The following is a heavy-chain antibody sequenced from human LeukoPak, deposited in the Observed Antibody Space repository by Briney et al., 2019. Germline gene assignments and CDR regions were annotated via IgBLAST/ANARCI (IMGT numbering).Heavy chain of an antibody. J-gene: IGHJ4*02. CDR1: GFTVSSNH. Sequence: GGSLRLSCAASGFTVSSNHMSWVRQAPGKGLEWVSVIYSGGSAYSADSVKGRFTISKDNSKNTLYLQMNSLRAEDTAVYYCAKDKMATRNYFDYWGQGTLVTVSS. CDR3: AKDKMATRNYFDY. D-gene: IGHD5-24*01. V-gene: IGHV3-53*01. CDR2: IYSGGSA.